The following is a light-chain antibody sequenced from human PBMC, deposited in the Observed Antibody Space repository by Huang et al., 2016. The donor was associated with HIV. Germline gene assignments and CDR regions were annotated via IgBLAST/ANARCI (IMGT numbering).Light chain of an antibody. CDR2: GAS. CDR1: QSVFHN. CDR3: HQYEAWPPWT. Sequence: EIVMTQSPATVSVSPVETATLSCRASQSVFHNLAWYQHKPGQAPRLLIYGASTRATGIPARFSGSGSGTDFTLTISSLQSEDFAVYYCHQYEAWPPWTFGQGTKVEIK. V-gene: IGKV3-15*01. J-gene: IGKJ1*01.